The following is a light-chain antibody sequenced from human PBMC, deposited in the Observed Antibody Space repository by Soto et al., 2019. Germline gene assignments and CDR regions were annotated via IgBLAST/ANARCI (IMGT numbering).Light chain of an antibody. CDR2: GAS. CDR1: QGIRND. Sequence: IQRTQSPSSLSASVGDRVTITCRASQGIRNDLGSYQQKPGKAPKFLIYGASSLQSGGPSRFSGSGSGTDFTLTINRLQPEDFATYYSLQAYNHPYPFGQGTRLEVK. CDR3: LQAYNHPYP. J-gene: IGKJ5*01. V-gene: IGKV1-6*01.